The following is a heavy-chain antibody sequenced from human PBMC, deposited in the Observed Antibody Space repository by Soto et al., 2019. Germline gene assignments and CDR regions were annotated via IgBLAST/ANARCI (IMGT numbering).Heavy chain of an antibody. Sequence: GASVKVSCKASGGTFSSYAISWVRQAPGQGLEWMGGIIPIFGTANYAQKFQGRVTITADESTSTAYMELSSLRSEDTAVYYCARVLAPKPITMVRGVYYGMDVWGQGTTVTVSS. CDR2: IIPIFGTA. V-gene: IGHV1-69*13. D-gene: IGHD3-10*01. J-gene: IGHJ6*02. CDR1: GGTFSSYA. CDR3: ARVLAPKPITMVRGVYYGMDV.